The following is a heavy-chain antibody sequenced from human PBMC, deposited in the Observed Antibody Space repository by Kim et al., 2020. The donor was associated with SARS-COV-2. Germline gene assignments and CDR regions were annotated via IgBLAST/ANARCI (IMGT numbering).Heavy chain of an antibody. D-gene: IGHD3-10*01. CDR3: ARVTIWFGELLSNWFDP. CDR1: GGTFSSYA. CDR2: IIPIFGIA. J-gene: IGHJ5*02. Sequence: SVKVSCKASGGTFSSYAISWVRQAPGQGLEWMGGIIPIFGIANYAQKFQGRVTITADESTSTAYMELSSLRSEDTAVYYCARVTIWFGELLSNWFDPWGQGTLVTVSS. V-gene: IGHV1-69*13.